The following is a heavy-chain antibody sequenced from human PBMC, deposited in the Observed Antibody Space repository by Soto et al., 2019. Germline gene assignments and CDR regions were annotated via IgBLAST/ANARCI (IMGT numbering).Heavy chain of an antibody. CDR2: IYYSGST. J-gene: IGHJ5*02. CDR1: GGSISSSSYY. V-gene: IGHV4-39*01. CDR3: ARLTTYYDFWSGYYRVDPQNQYYWFDP. D-gene: IGHD3-3*01. Sequence: SETLSLTCTVSGGSISSSSYYWGWIRQPPGKGLEWIGSIYYSGSTYYNPSLKSRVTISVDTSKNQFSLKLSSVTAADTAVYYCARLTTYYDFWSGYYRVDPQNQYYWFDPWGQGTLVTVSS.